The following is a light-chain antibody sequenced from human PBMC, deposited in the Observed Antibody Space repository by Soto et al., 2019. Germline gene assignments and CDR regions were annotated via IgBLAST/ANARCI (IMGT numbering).Light chain of an antibody. CDR2: GVS. CDR3: CSYVDTDTWV. V-gene: IGLV2-11*01. Sequence: QSALTQPRSVSGSPGQSVTISCTGTNSDVGGYNYVSWYQQYPGKAPKLMISGVSERPSGVPDRFSGSKSGNTASLTIPGLPAEDEADYYCCSYVDTDTWVFGGGTKLTVL. CDR1: NSDVGGYNY. J-gene: IGLJ3*02.